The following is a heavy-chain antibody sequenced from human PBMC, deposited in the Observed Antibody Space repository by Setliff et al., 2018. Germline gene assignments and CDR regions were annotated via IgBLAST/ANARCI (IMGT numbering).Heavy chain of an antibody. V-gene: IGHV4-38-2*01. CDR3: ASVRDLELFDY. J-gene: IGHJ4*02. Sequence: PSETLSLTCAVSGYSISSGYYWGWIRQPPGKGLEWIGSIYHSGSTYYNPSLKSRVTISVDTSKNQFSLKLSSVTAADTAVYYCASVRDLELFDYWGQVTLVTVSS. CDR1: GYSISSGYY. D-gene: IGHD1-7*01. CDR2: IYHSGST.